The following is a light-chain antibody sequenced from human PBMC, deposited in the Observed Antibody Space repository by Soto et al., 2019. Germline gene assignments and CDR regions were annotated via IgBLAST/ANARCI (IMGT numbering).Light chain of an antibody. CDR2: DAS. CDR1: QSVSSN. CDR3: QQRSIWPSIT. V-gene: IGKV3-11*01. J-gene: IGKJ5*01. Sequence: DIVMTQSPATLSVSPGERATLSFRVSQSVSSNLAWYQQRHGQAPRLLIYDASNRATGIPARFSGSGSGIYFTLTICSLEPEDFAVYYWQQRSIWPSITFGQGTRLEIK.